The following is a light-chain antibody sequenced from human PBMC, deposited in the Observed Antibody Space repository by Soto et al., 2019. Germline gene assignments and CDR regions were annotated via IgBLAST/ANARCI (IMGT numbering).Light chain of an antibody. CDR1: QGISSY. CDR3: QQYNSYST. J-gene: IGKJ1*01. Sequence: AIRMTQSPSSLSASTGDRVTITCRASQGISSYLAWYQQKPGKAPKLLIYAASTLHSGVPSRFSDSGSGTEFTLTISSLQPDDFATYYCQQYNSYSTFGQGTKVEIK. CDR2: AAS. V-gene: IGKV1-8*01.